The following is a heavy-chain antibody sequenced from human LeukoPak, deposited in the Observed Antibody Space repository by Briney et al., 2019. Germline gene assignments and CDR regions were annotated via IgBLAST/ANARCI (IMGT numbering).Heavy chain of an antibody. V-gene: IGHV3-74*01. CDR2: INSDGSST. CDR3: ARDHHSSSWYH. CDR1: GFTFSSYW. Sequence: GGSLGLSCAASGFTFSSYWMHWVRQAPGKGLVWVSRINSDGSSTSYADSVKGRFTISRDNAKNTLYLQMNSLRAEDTAVYYCARDHHSSSWYHWGQGTLVTVSS. J-gene: IGHJ5*02. D-gene: IGHD6-13*01.